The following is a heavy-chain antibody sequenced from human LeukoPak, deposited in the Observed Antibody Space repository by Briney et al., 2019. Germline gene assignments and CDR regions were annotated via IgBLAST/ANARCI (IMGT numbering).Heavy chain of an antibody. CDR1: GYTFTSYD. D-gene: IGHD3-3*01. CDR2: MNPNSGNT. Sequence: ASVKVSCKASGYTFTSYDINWVRQATGQGLEWMGWMNPNSGNTGYAQKFQGRVTMTRNTSISTAYMELSSLRSEDTAVYYCARKGGYDFWSGYPSYYYGMDVWGQGTTVTVSS. J-gene: IGHJ6*02. V-gene: IGHV1-8*01. CDR3: ARKGGYDFWSGYPSYYYGMDV.